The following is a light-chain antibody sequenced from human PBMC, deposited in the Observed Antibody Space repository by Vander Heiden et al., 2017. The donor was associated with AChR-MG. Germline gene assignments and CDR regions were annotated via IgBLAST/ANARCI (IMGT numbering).Light chain of an antibody. CDR2: AAS. CDR3: QQANSFPPT. J-gene: IGKJ4*01. CDR1: QGISSW. V-gene: IGKV1-12*01. Sequence: DIQMTQSPSSVSASVGDRVTITYRASQGISSWLAWSQQKPGKAPKLLIYAASSLQSGVPSRFSGSGSGTDFTLTISSLQPEDFATYYCQQANSFPPTFGGGTKVEIK.